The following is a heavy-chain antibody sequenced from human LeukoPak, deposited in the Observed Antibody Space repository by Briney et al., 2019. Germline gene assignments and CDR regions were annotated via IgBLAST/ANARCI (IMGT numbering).Heavy chain of an antibody. CDR1: GFTFSSYG. V-gene: IGHV3-33*01. CDR2: IWYDGSNK. J-gene: IGHJ5*02. Sequence: GGSLRLSCAASGFTFSSYGMHWVRQAPGKGLEWVAVIWYDGSNKYYADSVKGRFTISRDNSKNTLYLQMNSLRAEDTAVYFCATTSGTYRFDPWGQGTLVTVSS. CDR3: ATTSGTYRFDP. D-gene: IGHD1-26*01.